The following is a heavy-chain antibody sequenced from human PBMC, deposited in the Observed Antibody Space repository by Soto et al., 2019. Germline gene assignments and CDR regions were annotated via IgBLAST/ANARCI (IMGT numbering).Heavy chain of an antibody. CDR3: ARGNGAGRNAMDV. J-gene: IGHJ6*02. D-gene: IGHD3-10*01. CDR1: GFTFSSYS. Sequence: EVQLVESGGALVQPGGSLRLSCAASGFTFSSYSINWVRQAPGKGLERLSYISNGGHTTYYADSVKGRFTISRDNAENSLHLQMNSLRAEDTAIYYCARGNGAGRNAMDVWGQGTTVTVSS. CDR2: ISNGGHTT. V-gene: IGHV3-48*01.